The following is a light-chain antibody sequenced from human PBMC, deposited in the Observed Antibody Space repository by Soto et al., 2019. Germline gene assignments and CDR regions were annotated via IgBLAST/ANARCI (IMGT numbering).Light chain of an antibody. CDR2: GAF. CDR3: QQYTNLET. CDR1: QSVTFD. J-gene: IGKJ4*01. Sequence: EIVLTQSPATLSVSPGGSATLSCRASQSVTFDLAWYQQRPGQAPRLLIYGAFKRATGVPARFSGSGSGTEFTLTISGLESEDFAVYYCQQYTNLETFSGGTRVEIK. V-gene: IGKV3-15*01.